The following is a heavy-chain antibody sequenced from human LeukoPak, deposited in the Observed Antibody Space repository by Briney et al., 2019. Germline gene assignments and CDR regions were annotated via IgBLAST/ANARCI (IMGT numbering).Heavy chain of an antibody. D-gene: IGHD3-16*02. CDR1: GFTFSSYA. J-gene: IGHJ4*02. CDR3: VSLWELSMR. CDR2: ISYDGSNK. Sequence: PGRSLRLSCAASGFTFSSYAMHWVRQAPGKGLEWVAVISYDGSNKYYADSVKGRFTISRDNSKNTLYLQMNSLRVEDTAIYYCVSLWELSMRWGQGTLVTVSS. V-gene: IGHV3-30*07.